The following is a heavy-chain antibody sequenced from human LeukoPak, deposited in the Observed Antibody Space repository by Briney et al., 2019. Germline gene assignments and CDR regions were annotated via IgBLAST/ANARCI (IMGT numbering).Heavy chain of an antibody. J-gene: IGHJ5*02. CDR3: ARADLVGATKWFDP. D-gene: IGHD1-26*01. V-gene: IGHV4-4*02. Sequence: PSGTLSLTCAVSGGSISSSNWWSWVRQPPGKGLEWIGEIYHSGSTNYNPSLKSRVTISVDTSKNQFSLKLSSVTAADTAVYYCARADLVGATKWFDPWGQGTLVTVSS. CDR2: IYHSGST. CDR1: GGSISSSNW.